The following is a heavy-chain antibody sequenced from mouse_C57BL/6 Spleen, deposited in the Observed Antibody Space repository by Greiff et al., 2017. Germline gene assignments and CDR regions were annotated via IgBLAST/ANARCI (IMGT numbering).Heavy chain of an antibody. V-gene: IGHV1-81*01. J-gene: IGHJ4*01. D-gene: IGHD2-4*01. CDR1: GYTFTSYG. CDR3: ARGIYYDYDGAMDY. CDR2: IYPRSGNT. Sequence: VQLQQSGAELARPGASVKLSCKASGYTFTSYGISWVKQRTGQGLEWIGEIYPRSGNTYYNEKFKGKATLTADKSSSTAYMELRSLTSEDSAVYFCARGIYYDYDGAMDYWGQGTSVTVSS.